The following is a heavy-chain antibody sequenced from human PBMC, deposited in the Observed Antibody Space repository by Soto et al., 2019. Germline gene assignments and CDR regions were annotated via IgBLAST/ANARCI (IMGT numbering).Heavy chain of an antibody. D-gene: IGHD2-2*01. CDR1: VFTFSDYQ. CDR3: ARDRMPPTYLGYI. Sequence: PVGSLRLSCAASVFTFSDYQMTCLRHSPGKGLEWISHISNSGGIIEYAESVKGRFSISRDNAKSSVYLQMNNLRAEDTAIYYCARDRMPPTYLGYIWGQGTMVTLSS. CDR2: ISNSGGII. J-gene: IGHJ6*02. V-gene: IGHV3-11*01.